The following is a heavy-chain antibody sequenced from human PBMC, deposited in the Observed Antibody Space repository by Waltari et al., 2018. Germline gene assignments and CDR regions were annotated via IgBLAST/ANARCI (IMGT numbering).Heavy chain of an antibody. V-gene: IGHV3-15*01. Sequence: EVQLVESGGGLVKPGGSLRLSCAASGFTFSNAWMSWVRQAPGKGLEWVGRIKSKTDGGTTDYAAPVKGRFTISRDDSKNTLYLQMNSLKTEDTAVYYCTTAGSSGYSIFDYWGQGTLVTVSS. CDR1: GFTFSNAW. J-gene: IGHJ4*02. CDR2: IKSKTDGGTT. CDR3: TTAGSSGYSIFDY. D-gene: IGHD3-22*01.